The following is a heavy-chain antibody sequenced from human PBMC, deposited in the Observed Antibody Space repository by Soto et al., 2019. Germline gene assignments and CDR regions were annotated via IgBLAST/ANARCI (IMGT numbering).Heavy chain of an antibody. Sequence: GGSLRLSCAASGFTVSSNYMSWVRQAPGKGLEWVSVIYSGGSTYYADSVKGRFTISRDNSKNTLYLQMNSLRSEDTAVYYCARDWLGFGGVIANGFYYYYGTDVWGQGTTVTVSS. J-gene: IGHJ6*02. CDR3: ARDWLGFGGVIANGFYYYYGTDV. CDR2: IYSGGST. D-gene: IGHD3-16*02. CDR1: GFTVSSNY. V-gene: IGHV3-53*05.